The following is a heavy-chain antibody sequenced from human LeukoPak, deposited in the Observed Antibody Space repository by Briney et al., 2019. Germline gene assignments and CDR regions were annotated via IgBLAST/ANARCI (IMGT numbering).Heavy chain of an antibody. CDR3: AELGITMIGGV. CDR1: GFTFSSYE. J-gene: IGHJ6*04. V-gene: IGHV3-48*03. CDR2: SSGSTI. D-gene: IGHD3-10*02. Sequence: PEGSLRLSCAASGFTFSSYEMNWVRQAPGKGLEWVSSSGSTIYYADSVKGRFTISRDNAKNSLYLQMNSLRAEDTAVYYCAELGITMIGGVWGKGTTVTISS.